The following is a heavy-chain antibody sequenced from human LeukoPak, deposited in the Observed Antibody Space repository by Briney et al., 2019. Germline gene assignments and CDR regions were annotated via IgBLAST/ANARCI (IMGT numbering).Heavy chain of an antibody. D-gene: IGHD2-2*01. CDR2: IYYSGST. J-gene: IGHJ6*02. Sequence: SETLSLTCTVSGGPISSYYWSWIRQPPGKGLEWIGYIYYSGSTNYNPSLKSRVTISVDTSKNQFSLKLSSVTAADTAVYYCARDSPVLGYCSSTSCPYYYYGMDVWGQGTTVTVSS. CDR3: ARDSPVLGYCSSTSCPYYYYGMDV. V-gene: IGHV4-59*01. CDR1: GGPISSYY.